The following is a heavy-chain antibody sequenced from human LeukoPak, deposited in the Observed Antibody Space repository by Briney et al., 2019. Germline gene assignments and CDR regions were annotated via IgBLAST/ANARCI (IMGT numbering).Heavy chain of an antibody. D-gene: IGHD6-13*01. Sequence: XXPXXXLEWGSYISGSGSTTYYADSVKGRFTISRDNAQKSLYLQMNSLRAEDTAIYYCARIGIAAASAGAIDYWGQGTLVTVSS. J-gene: IGHJ4*02. V-gene: IGHV3-48*03. CDR3: ARIGIAAASAGAIDY. CDR2: ISGSGSTT.